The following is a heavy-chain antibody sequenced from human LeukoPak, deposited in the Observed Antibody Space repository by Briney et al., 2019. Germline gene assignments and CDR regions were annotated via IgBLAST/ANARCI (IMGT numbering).Heavy chain of an antibody. CDR2: ISWNSGSI. V-gene: IGHV3-9*01. Sequence: GGSLRLSCAASGFTFSSYSMNWVRQAPGKGLEWVSGISWNSGSIGYADSVKGRFTISRDNAKNSLYLQMNSLRAEDTALYYCAKALLATVDLDAFDIWGQGTMVTVSS. D-gene: IGHD4-23*01. CDR1: GFTFSSYS. CDR3: AKALLATVDLDAFDI. J-gene: IGHJ3*02.